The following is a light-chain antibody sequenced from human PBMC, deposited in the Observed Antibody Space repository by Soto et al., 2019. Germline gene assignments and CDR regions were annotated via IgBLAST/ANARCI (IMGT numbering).Light chain of an antibody. V-gene: IGKV1-9*01. Sequence: DIQLTQSPSFLSASVGDRVTITCRASQGISTYLAWYQQKPGKAPNLLIHAASTLHSGVPSRFSGRGSGTEFTLTISSLQPEDFATYYCQQLNSYPRTFGQGTKVEIK. CDR3: QQLNSYPRT. CDR1: QGISTY. CDR2: AAS. J-gene: IGKJ1*01.